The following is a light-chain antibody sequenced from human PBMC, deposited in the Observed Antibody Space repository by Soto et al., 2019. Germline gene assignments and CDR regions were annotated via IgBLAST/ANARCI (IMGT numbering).Light chain of an antibody. J-gene: IGKJ4*01. CDR1: QSVTSGY. V-gene: IGKV3-20*01. Sequence: EIVLTQSPGTLSLSPGERATLSCRASQSVTSGYLAWYQQKPGQSPRLLMYGASSRATGVPDRFSGSGSGTDFTLTITRLEPEDFAVYYCHQYGTSPLTFGGGTKEEIQ. CDR3: HQYGTSPLT. CDR2: GAS.